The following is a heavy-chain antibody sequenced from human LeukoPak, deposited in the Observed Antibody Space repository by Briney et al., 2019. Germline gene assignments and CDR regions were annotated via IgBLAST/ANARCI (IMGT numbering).Heavy chain of an antibody. J-gene: IGHJ5*02. CDR1: GFSFKTFE. CDR3: ARDVGFNNGWPA. CDR2: ISVGGSDE. D-gene: IGHD6-19*01. Sequence: GGSLRLSCVAPGFSFKTFEINWVPQAPGKGLEWISYISVGGSDEDYADSVKGRFSISRDNAKNSLFLQMNSLRVEDTAVYYCARDVGFNNGWPAWGQGTLVTVSS. V-gene: IGHV3-48*03.